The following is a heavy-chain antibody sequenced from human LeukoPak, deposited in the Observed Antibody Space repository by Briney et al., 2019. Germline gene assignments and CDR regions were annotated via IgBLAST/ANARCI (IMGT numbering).Heavy chain of an antibody. CDR1: GFDFSAYA. V-gene: IGHV3-7*01. CDR3: ARALSHCLDY. J-gene: IGHJ4*02. D-gene: IGHD3-16*01. CDR2: IKHDGSEK. Sequence: GGSLRLSCAASGFDFSAYAMTWVRQAPGKGLEWVTNIKHDGSEKYYVDSVKGRFSISRDNAKKSLYLQMNSLRAEDTAVYYCARALSHCLDYWGQGTLVTVSS.